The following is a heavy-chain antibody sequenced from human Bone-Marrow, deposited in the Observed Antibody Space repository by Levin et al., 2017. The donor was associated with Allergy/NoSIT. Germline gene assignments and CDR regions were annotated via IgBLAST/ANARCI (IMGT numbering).Heavy chain of an antibody. CDR1: GFPFSDSW. Sequence: SCAASGFPFSDSWMTWVRQAPGKGLQWVANIKEDGSETYYFDSVRGRFTVSRDNARNSFFLQMKSLRADDTAVYYCARNPDWNYFDSWGQGTLVTVSS. V-gene: IGHV3-7*01. D-gene: IGHD3/OR15-3a*01. CDR3: ARNPDWNYFDS. CDR2: IKEDGSET. J-gene: IGHJ4*02.